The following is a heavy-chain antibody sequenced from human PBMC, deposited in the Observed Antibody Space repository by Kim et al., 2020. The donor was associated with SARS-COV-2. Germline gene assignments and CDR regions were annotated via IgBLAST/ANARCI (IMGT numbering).Heavy chain of an antibody. Sequence: SETLSLTCAVYGGSFSGYYWSWIRQPPGKGLEWIGEINHSGSTNYNPSLKSRVTISVDTSKNQFSLKLSSVTAADTAVYYCARGRVVVVPAGYYFDYWGQGTLVTVSS. J-gene: IGHJ4*02. CDR3: ARGRVVVVPAGYYFDY. CDR1: GGSFSGYY. V-gene: IGHV4-34*01. D-gene: IGHD2-2*01. CDR2: INHSGST.